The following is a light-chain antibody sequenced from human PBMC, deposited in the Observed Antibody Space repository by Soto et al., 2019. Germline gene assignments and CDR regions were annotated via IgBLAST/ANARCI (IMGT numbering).Light chain of an antibody. CDR3: IQDFIRTLT. Sequence: AIQMTQSPSSLSASLGDRVTITCRASQGIRGDLGWYQQKPGKAPKLLISATSTLQSGVPSRFSGRGSGTNFTLTISSLQPEDFATYYCIQDFIRTLTVGKGTKVDSK. CDR2: ATS. V-gene: IGKV1-6*01. CDR1: QGIRGD. J-gene: IGKJ1*01.